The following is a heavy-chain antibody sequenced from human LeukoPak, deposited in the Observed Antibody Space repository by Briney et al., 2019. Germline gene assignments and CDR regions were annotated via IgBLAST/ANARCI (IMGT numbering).Heavy chain of an antibody. CDR3: ARAAGNFGSPDY. D-gene: IGHD6-13*01. CDR1: GFTFSSYS. V-gene: IGHV3-21*01. J-gene: IGHJ4*02. Sequence: PGGSLRLSCAASGFTFSSYSMNWVRQAPGKGLEWVSSISSSSSYIYYADSVKGRFTISRDNAKNSLYLQMNSPRAEDTAVYYCARAAGNFGSPDYWGQGTLVTVSS. CDR2: ISSSSSYI.